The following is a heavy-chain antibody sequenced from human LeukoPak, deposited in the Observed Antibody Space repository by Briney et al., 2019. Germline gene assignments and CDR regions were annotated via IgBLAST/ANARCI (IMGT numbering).Heavy chain of an antibody. D-gene: IGHD3-16*02. CDR3: AREEHDYVWGSYRYYYYYGIDV. Sequence: GRSLRLSCAASGFTFSSYGMQWVRQSPGRGLEWVAFLSFDGSSEFYADSLKGRFTISRDNSKDTLYLQMDSLRAEDTALYYCAREEHDYVWGSYRYYYYYGIDVWGQGTTVTVSS. J-gene: IGHJ6*02. CDR2: LSFDGSSE. V-gene: IGHV3-30*03. CDR1: GFTFSSYG.